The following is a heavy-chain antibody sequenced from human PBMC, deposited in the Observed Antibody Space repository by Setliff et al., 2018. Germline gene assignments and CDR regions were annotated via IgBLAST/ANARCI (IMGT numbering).Heavy chain of an antibody. CDR2: INQDGTKI. CDR3: ARSINGYQQRYDF. V-gene: IGHV3-7*01. CDR1: GVTFSNYN. D-gene: IGHD3-16*01. J-gene: IGHJ4*02. Sequence: GESLKISCAVSGVTFSNYNMNWVRQAPGKGLEWVANINQDGTKIYYADSVEGRFTISRDNGKNSLFLQMNSVRAEDTAVYYCARSINGYQQRYDFWGQGALVTVSS.